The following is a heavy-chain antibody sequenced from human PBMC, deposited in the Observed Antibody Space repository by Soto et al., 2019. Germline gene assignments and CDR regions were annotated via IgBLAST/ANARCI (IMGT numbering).Heavy chain of an antibody. CDR2: IIPIFGTA. Sequence: ASVKVSCKASGGTFSSYAISWVRQAPGQGLEWMGGIIPIFGTANYAQKFQGRVTITADESTSTAYMELSSLRSEDTAVYYCAREGDYTRFIYGMDVWGQGTTVTVSS. D-gene: IGHD4-4*01. CDR3: AREGDYTRFIYGMDV. CDR1: GGTFSSYA. J-gene: IGHJ6*02. V-gene: IGHV1-69*13.